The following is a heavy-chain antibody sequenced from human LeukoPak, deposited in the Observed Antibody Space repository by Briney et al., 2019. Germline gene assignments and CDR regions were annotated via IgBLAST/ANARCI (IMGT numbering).Heavy chain of an antibody. V-gene: IGHV3-21*01. Sequence: GGSLRLSCAASGFTFSSYSMNWVRQTPGKGLEWVSSISSSSSYIYYADSVKGRFTISRDNAKNSLYLQMNSLRAEDTAVYYCAREIQVATLDYWGQGTLVTVSS. CDR2: ISSSSSYI. CDR1: GFTFSSYS. J-gene: IGHJ4*02. D-gene: IGHD5-12*01. CDR3: AREIQVATLDY.